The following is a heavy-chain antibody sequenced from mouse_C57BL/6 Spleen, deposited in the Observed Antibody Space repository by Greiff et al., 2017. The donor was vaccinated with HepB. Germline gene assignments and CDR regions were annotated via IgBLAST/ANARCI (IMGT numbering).Heavy chain of an antibody. CDR2: IYPGDGDT. CDR3: ARGRKGNYVYWYFDV. Sequence: QVQLQQSGPELVKPGASVKISCKASGYAFSSSWMNWVKQRPGKGLEWIGRIYPGDGDTNYNGKFKGKATLTADKSSSTAYMQLSSLTSEDSAVYFCARGRKGNYVYWYFDVWGTGTTVTVSS. V-gene: IGHV1-82*01. D-gene: IGHD2-1*01. CDR1: GYAFSSSW. J-gene: IGHJ1*03.